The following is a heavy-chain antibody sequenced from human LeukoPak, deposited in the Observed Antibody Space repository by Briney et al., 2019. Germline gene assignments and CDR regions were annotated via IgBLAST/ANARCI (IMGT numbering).Heavy chain of an antibody. V-gene: IGHV4-61*02. J-gene: IGHJ6*03. D-gene: IGHD1-7*01. CDR3: AKDRTSSVSWYYHYYLDV. CDR1: GGSLSSGIYY. CDR2: IYTSGST. Sequence: SETLSLTCTVPGGSLSSGIYYWGCIRQPAGKGLEWIGRIYTSGSTNYNPSLKSRVTISVDTSKNQFSLKLSSVTAADTAVYYCAKDRTSSVSWYYHYYLDVWGKGTTVTVSS.